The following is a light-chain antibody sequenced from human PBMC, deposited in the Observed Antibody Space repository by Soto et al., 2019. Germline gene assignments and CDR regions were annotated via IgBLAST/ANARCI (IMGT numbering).Light chain of an antibody. CDR1: QDISIY. Sequence: DIQMTQPPSSLSASVGDRVTITCQASQDISIYLNWYQQKPGKAPKLLIYDASNLETGVPSRFSGSGSGTDFTFTISSLQPEDIATYYCQQWFTFGPGTKVDIK. V-gene: IGKV1-33*01. CDR3: QQWFT. J-gene: IGKJ3*01. CDR2: DAS.